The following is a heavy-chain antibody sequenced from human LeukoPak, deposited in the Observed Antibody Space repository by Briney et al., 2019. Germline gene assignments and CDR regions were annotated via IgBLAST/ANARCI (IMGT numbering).Heavy chain of an antibody. J-gene: IGHJ6*02. CDR1: GGSISSYY. D-gene: IGHD6-19*01. Sequence: SETLSLTCTVSGGSISSYYWSWIRQPPGKGLEWIGYIYYSGSTNYNPSLKSRVTISVDTSKNQFSLKLSSVTAADTAVYYCARLRVAVAGSREAYYYGMDVWGQGTRSPSP. CDR3: ARLRVAVAGSREAYYYGMDV. V-gene: IGHV4-59*08. CDR2: IYYSGST.